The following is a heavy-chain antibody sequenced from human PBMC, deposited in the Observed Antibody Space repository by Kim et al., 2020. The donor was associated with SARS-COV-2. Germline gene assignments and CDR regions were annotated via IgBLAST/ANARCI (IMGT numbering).Heavy chain of an antibody. D-gene: IGHD3-3*02. V-gene: IGHV3-30*18. Sequence: GGSLRLSCAASGFTFSSYGMHWVRQAPGKGLEWVAVISYDGSNKYYADSVKGRFTISRDNAKNTLYLQMNSLRAEDTAVYYCAKEMSHFWSGSHPYFDYWGQGTLVTVSS. J-gene: IGHJ4*02. CDR3: AKEMSHFWSGSHPYFDY. CDR1: GFTFSSYG. CDR2: ISYDGSNK.